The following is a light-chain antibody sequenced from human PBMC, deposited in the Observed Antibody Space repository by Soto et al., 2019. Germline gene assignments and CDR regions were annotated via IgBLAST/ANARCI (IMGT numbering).Light chain of an antibody. V-gene: IGKV3D-20*02. CDR3: QQRNIWPPVT. CDR2: GAF. CDR1: QSFSSSY. Sequence: EIVMTQSPATLSLSPGERATLSCRASQSFSSSYLAWYQQKPGQPPRLLIYGAFNRAAGIPARFSGSGSGTDFTLTISSLEPEDSAVYYCQQRNIWPPVTFGQGTRLEIK. J-gene: IGKJ5*01.